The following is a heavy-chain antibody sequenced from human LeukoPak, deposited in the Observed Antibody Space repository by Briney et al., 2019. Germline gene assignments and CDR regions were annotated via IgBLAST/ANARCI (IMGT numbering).Heavy chain of an antibody. V-gene: IGHV3-23*01. D-gene: IGHD3-10*01. Sequence: GGSLRLSCAASGFTFNSYAMSWVRQAPGKGLEWVSAISGSGGSTYYADSVKGRFTISRDNSKNTLYLQMNSLRAEDTAVYYCARGGLYGSGRHFDYWGQGTLVTVSS. CDR2: ISGSGGST. J-gene: IGHJ4*02. CDR3: ARGGLYGSGRHFDY. CDR1: GFTFNSYA.